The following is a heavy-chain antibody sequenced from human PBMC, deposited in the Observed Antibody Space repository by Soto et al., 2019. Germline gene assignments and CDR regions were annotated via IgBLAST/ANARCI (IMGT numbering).Heavy chain of an antibody. Sequence: QVQLVQSGGEVKKPGASVKVSCKASGYTLTSYGISWVRQAPGQGLEWVGWISAYNGNTKYAQNLQDRVTMTTDTSTSTAYMELRSLSSDDTAVYYCARVDTDVVTWYFDYWGQGTLVTVSS. CDR3: ARVDTDVVTWYFDY. CDR1: GYTLTSYG. J-gene: IGHJ4*02. CDR2: ISAYNGNT. V-gene: IGHV1-18*01. D-gene: IGHD5-18*01.